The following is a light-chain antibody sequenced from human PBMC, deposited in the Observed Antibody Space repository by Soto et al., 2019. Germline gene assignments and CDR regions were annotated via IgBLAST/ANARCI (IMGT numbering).Light chain of an antibody. CDR3: CSYAGSYKGYV. Sequence: QSVLTQPRSVSGSPGQSVTISCTGTSSDVGGYNYVSWYQQHPGKAPKLMIYDVSKRPSGVPDRFSGSKSGNTASLTISGLQAEHEADYYCCSYAGSYKGYVFGTGTKLTVL. CDR1: SSDVGGYNY. V-gene: IGLV2-11*01. J-gene: IGLJ1*01. CDR2: DVS.